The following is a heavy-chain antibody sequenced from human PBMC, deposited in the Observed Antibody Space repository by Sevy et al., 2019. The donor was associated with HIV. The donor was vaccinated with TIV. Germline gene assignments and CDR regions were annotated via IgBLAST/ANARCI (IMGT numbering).Heavy chain of an antibody. CDR3: ARVADYYGSGSYYTIFDY. CDR1: GFTFSSYW. Sequence: GESLKISCAASGFTFSSYWMHWVRQAPGKGLVWVSRINSDGSSTSYADSVKGRFTISRDNAKNTLYLQMNSLRADDTAGYYCARVADYYGSGSYYTIFDYWGQGTLVTVSS. CDR2: INSDGSST. J-gene: IGHJ4*02. V-gene: IGHV3-74*01. D-gene: IGHD3-10*01.